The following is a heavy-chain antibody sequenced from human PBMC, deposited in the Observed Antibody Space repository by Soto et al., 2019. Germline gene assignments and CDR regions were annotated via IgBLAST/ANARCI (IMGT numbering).Heavy chain of an antibody. CDR1: GFTFSSYA. CDR2: ISGSGGST. Sequence: PGGSLRLSCAASGFTFSSYAMSWVRQAPGKGLEWVSAISGSGGSTYYADSVKGRFTISRDNSKNTLYLQMNSLRAEDTVVYYCAKGMDSSGWSTADYWGQGTLVTVSS. J-gene: IGHJ4*02. D-gene: IGHD6-19*01. V-gene: IGHV3-23*01. CDR3: AKGMDSSGWSTADY.